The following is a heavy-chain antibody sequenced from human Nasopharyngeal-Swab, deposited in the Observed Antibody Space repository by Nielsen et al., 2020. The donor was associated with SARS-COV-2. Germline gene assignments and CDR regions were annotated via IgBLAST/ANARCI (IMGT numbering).Heavy chain of an antibody. CDR3: ARGIWDLREDYYYGMDV. D-gene: IGHD1-26*01. CDR1: AFTFSSYN. CDR2: ISRSSGYI. V-gene: IGHV3-21*01. Sequence: GESLKISCTASAFTFSSYNINWVRQAPGKGLEWVSSISRSSGYIYYADSVKGRFTISGDNAKNSLSLQMNSLRAEDTAVYYCARGIWDLREDYYYGMDVWGQGTTVTVSS. J-gene: IGHJ6*02.